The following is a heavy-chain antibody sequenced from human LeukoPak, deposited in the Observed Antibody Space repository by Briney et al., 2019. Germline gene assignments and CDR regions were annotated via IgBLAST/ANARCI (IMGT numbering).Heavy chain of an antibody. V-gene: IGHV1-18*04. J-gene: IGHJ4*02. CDR1: GYTFTRND. D-gene: IGHD6-19*01. CDR2: VSVYNGNT. CDR3: ARGNSGWYYLDY. Sequence: GASVKVSCKASGYTFTRNDISWVRQAPGQGLEWMGWVSVYNGNTNCAQKFEGRITMTTDTSTSTAYMDLRSLRFDDTAVYYCARGNSGWYYLDYWGQGTLVTVSS.